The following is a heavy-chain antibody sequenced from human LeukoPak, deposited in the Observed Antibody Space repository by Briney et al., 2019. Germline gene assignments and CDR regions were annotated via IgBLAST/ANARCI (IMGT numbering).Heavy chain of an antibody. CDR3: AKDGDTMSGTYYYDMDV. Sequence: GGSLRLSCVASGFTFSSYWMHWVRQAPGKGLVWVSRINGDGSTTTYADSVKGRFTTSRDNAKNTLYLQMNSLRAEDTAVYYCAKDGDTMSGTYYYDMDVWGKGTTVTIS. D-gene: IGHD1-26*01. J-gene: IGHJ6*03. CDR1: GFTFSSYW. V-gene: IGHV3-74*01. CDR2: INGDGSTT.